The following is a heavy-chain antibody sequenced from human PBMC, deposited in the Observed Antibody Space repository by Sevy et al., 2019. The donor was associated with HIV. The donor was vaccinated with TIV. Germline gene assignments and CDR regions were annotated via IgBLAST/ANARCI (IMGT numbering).Heavy chain of an antibody. V-gene: IGHV5-51*01. CDR3: ARHWPGEDIVVEVAALAFDM. CDR2: IYPGDSDT. J-gene: IGHJ3*02. Sequence: GESLKISCKGSGYSFTSYWIGWVRQMPGKGLEWMGIIYPGDSDTRYSPSFQGQVTISADKSISTAYLQWSSLKASDTAMYYCARHWPGEDIVVEVAALAFDMWGQGTMLTVSS. D-gene: IGHD2-15*01. CDR1: GYSFTSYW.